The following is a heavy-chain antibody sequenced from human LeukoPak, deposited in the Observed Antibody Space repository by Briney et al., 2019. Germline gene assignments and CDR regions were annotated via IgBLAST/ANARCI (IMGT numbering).Heavy chain of an antibody. Sequence: PGGSLRLSCAVSGITLSNYGMSWVRQAPGKGLEGVAGISDSGANTKYADSVKGRFTISRDNPENTLYLQMNSLRAEDTAVYFCAKRGVVIRVILVGFHKEAYYFESWGQGALVTVSS. J-gene: IGHJ4*02. V-gene: IGHV3-23*01. CDR3: AKRGVVIRVILVGFHKEAYYFES. D-gene: IGHD3/OR15-3a*01. CDR1: GITLSNYG. CDR2: ISDSGANT.